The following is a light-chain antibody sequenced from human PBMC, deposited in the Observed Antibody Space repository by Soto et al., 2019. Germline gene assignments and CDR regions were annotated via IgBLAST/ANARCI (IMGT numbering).Light chain of an antibody. CDR3: QQYGSSPPT. J-gene: IGKJ5*01. Sequence: IGLTQSPGTLSLSPGERATLSCRASQSVRSNYLAWYQQKAGQAPRLLIYGASSRATGISDRFSGSGSGTDFTLTISRLEPEDFAVFYCQQYGSSPPTFGQGTRLEIK. V-gene: IGKV3-20*01. CDR1: QSVRSNY. CDR2: GAS.